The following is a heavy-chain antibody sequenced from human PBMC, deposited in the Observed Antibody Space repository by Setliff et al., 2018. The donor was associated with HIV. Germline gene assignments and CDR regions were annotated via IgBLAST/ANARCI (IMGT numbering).Heavy chain of an antibody. Sequence: PGGSLRLSCAASGFTFSRYGMHWVRQAPGKGLEWVAFISYDGSKKYDADFVKGRFTISRDNSKNTLYLQMNSLRTDDTAVYFCARDFSTYCSIDSWGQGTLVTVSS. CDR3: ARDFSTYCSIDS. J-gene: IGHJ4*02. V-gene: IGHV3-30*04. CDR2: ISYDGSKK. D-gene: IGHD2-21*01. CDR1: GFTFSRYG.